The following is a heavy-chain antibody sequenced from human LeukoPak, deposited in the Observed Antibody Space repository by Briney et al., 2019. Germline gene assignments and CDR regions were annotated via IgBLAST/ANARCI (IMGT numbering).Heavy chain of an antibody. CDR3: ARGPVGLRWSNPSYYYYMDV. Sequence: ASVKVSCKASGGTFSSYAISWVRQAPGQGLEWMGGIIPIFGTANYAQKFQGRVTITADESTSTAYMELSSLRSEDTAVYYCARGPVGLRWSNPSYYYYMDVWGKGTTVTISS. D-gene: IGHD4-23*01. CDR2: IIPIFGTA. V-gene: IGHV1-69*13. CDR1: GGTFSSYA. J-gene: IGHJ6*03.